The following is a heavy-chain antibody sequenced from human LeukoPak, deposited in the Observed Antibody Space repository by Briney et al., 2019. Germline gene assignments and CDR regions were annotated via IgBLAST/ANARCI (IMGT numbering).Heavy chain of an antibody. CDR3: ARDDLDSSSWYGY. D-gene: IGHD6-13*01. J-gene: IGHJ4*02. V-gene: IGHV1-69*05. CDR1: GGTFSSYA. Sequence: SAKVSRKASGGTFSSYAISWVRQAPGQGLEWMGGIIPIFGTANYAQKFQGRVTITTDESMSTAYMELSSLRSEDTAVYYCARDDLDSSSWYGYWGQGTLVTVSS. CDR2: IIPIFGTA.